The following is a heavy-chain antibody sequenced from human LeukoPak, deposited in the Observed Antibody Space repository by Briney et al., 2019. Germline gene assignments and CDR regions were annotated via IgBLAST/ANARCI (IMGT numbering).Heavy chain of an antibody. CDR2: INAGTGNT. V-gene: IGHV1-3*01. Sequence: ASVEVSCKASGYTFTSYAMHWVRQAPGQRLEWMGWINAGTGNTKYSQKFQDRVTITRDTSASTAYMELSSLRSEDTAVYYCARARLTLTMVRGVIITSSRSWFDPWGQGTLVTVSS. CDR1: GYTFTSYA. CDR3: ARARLTLTMVRGVIITSSRSWFDP. D-gene: IGHD3-10*01. J-gene: IGHJ5*02.